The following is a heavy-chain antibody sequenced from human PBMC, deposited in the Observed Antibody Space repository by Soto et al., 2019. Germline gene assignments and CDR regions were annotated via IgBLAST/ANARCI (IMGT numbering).Heavy chain of an antibody. J-gene: IGHJ3*01. CDR1: GFTFGNYA. D-gene: IGHD2-21*02. CDR2: ISDPGTST. V-gene: IGHV3-23*01. Sequence: PGGSLRLSCAASGFTFGNYAMNWVCQAPGKGLEWISSISDPGTSTYYANSVKGRFSMSRDNSKNTLFLQMNRLRADDTAVYFCAKSLVTPSDAFDLWGRGTLVTVSS. CDR3: AKSLVTPSDAFDL.